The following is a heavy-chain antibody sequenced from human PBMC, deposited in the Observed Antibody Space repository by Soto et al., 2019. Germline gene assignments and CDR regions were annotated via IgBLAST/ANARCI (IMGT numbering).Heavy chain of an antibody. J-gene: IGHJ6*03. V-gene: IGHV5-51*01. Sequence: GESLKISCKGSGYSFTSYWIGWVRQMPGKGLEWMGIIYPGDSDTRYSPSFQGQVTISADKSISTAYLQWSSLKASDTAMYYCARQAVIISPSYYYYYYMDVWGKGTTVTVSS. CDR1: GYSFTSYW. CDR3: ARQAVIISPSYYYYYYMDV. D-gene: IGHD3-16*02. CDR2: IYPGDSDT.